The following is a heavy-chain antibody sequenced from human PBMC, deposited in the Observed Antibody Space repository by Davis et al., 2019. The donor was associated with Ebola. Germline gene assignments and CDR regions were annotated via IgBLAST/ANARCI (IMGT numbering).Heavy chain of an antibody. Sequence: ASVKVSCKASRDTFSSYTISWVRQAPGQGLEWMGWISAYNGYTNYAQSFQGRVTLTTDTSTSTFYMKMRSLRSDDTAVYYCARDGLSYCGADCYFDFWGQGTLVTVSS. J-gene: IGHJ4*02. CDR1: RDTFSSYT. D-gene: IGHD2-21*01. CDR2: ISAYNGYT. CDR3: ARDGLSYCGADCYFDF. V-gene: IGHV1-18*01.